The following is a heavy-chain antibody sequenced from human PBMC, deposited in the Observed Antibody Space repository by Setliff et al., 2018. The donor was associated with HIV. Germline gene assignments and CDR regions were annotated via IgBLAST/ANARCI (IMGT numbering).Heavy chain of an antibody. CDR3: ARGSAPNIVVAASLDI. V-gene: IGHV1-18*01. Sequence: ASVKVSCKASGYNFITFGINWVRQAPGQGLEWMGRISTYSGKTDYAEKFQGRLTMTMDTSTRTVFMELRSLTPDDTSAYYCARGSAPNIVVAASLDIWGQGTLVTVAS. CDR1: GYNFITFG. J-gene: IGHJ4*01. CDR2: ISTYSGKT. D-gene: IGHD6-19*01.